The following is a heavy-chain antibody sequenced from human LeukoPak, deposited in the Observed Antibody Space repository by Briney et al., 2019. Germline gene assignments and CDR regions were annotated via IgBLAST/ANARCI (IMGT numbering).Heavy chain of an antibody. J-gene: IGHJ3*02. Sequence: SETLSLTCAVYGGSFSGYYWSWIRQPPGRGLEWIGYIYYSGSTNYNPSLKSRVTISLDTSKNQFSLKLSSVTAADTAVYFCARGPYSYDSSGAFDIWGQGTMVTVSS. D-gene: IGHD3-22*01. CDR3: ARGPYSYDSSGAFDI. CDR1: GGSFSGYY. V-gene: IGHV4-59*08. CDR2: IYYSGST.